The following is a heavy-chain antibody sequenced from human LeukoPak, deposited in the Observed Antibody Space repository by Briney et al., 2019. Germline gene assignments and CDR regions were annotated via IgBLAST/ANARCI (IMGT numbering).Heavy chain of an antibody. CDR1: GGSISSSNW. D-gene: IGHD3-10*01. J-gene: IGHJ4*02. CDR2: IYHSGST. CDR3: ARGRSVGRVRGCFVDY. V-gene: IGHV4-4*02. Sequence: ASETLSLTCAVSGGSISSSNWWSWVRQPPGKGLEWIGEIYHSGSTNYNPSLKSRVTISVDTSKNQFSLKLSSVTAADTAVYYCARGRSVGRVRGCFVDYWGQGTLVTVSS.